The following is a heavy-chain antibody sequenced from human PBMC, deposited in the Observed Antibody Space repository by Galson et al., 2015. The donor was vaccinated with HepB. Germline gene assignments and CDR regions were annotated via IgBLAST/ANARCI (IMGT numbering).Heavy chain of an antibody. J-gene: IGHJ6*02. CDR3: AGGRDGYYYGMDV. V-gene: IGHV1-69*13. Sequence: SVKVSCKASGGTFSSYAISWVRQAPGQGLEWMGGIIPIFGTANYAQEFQGRVTITADESTSTAYMELSSLRSEDTAVYYCAGGRDGYYYGMDVWGQGTTVTVSS. D-gene: IGHD5-24*01. CDR2: IIPIFGTA. CDR1: GGTFSSYA.